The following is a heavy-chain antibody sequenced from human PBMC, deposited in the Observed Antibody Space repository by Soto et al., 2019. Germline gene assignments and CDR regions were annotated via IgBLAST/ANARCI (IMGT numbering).Heavy chain of an antibody. V-gene: IGHV1-8*01. Sequence: QVQLVQSGAEVKKPGASVKVSCKASGYTFTSYDINWVRQATGQGLEWMGWMNPNSGNTGCAQKFRGRVTMTRNTSISTAYMELSSLRSEDTAVYYCARERTGTTSMDVWGQGNTVTVSS. CDR1: GYTFTSYD. D-gene: IGHD1-1*01. J-gene: IGHJ6*02. CDR3: ARERTGTTSMDV. CDR2: MNPNSGNT.